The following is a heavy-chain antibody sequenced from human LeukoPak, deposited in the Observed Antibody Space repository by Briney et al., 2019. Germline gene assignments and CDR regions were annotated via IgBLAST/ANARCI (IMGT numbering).Heavy chain of an antibody. V-gene: IGHV3-23*01. D-gene: IGHD5-12*01. Sequence: GGPLRLSCAACVFTFSSHAMSWVRQAPGKGLEWGSTISGSGGITYYADSVKGRFTISRDNSKNTLYLQMNSLRAEDTAVYYCAKAATWIQENAFDIWGQGTVDTVS. J-gene: IGHJ3*02. CDR2: ISGSGGIT. CDR1: VFTFSSHA. CDR3: AKAATWIQENAFDI.